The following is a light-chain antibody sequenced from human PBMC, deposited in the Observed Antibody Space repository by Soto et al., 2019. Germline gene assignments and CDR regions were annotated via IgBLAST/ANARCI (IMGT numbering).Light chain of an antibody. CDR3: EQYGSSPFT. V-gene: IGKV3-20*01. Sequence: EIVLTQSPGTLSLSPGARATLSCRASQSVRSSSSAWYQQRPGQAPRLLIYDTSIRDTGIPDRFSGSGSGIDFTLTISRLEPEDFAVYYCEQYGSSPFTFGQGTKLEI. J-gene: IGKJ2*01. CDR1: QSVRSSS. CDR2: DTS.